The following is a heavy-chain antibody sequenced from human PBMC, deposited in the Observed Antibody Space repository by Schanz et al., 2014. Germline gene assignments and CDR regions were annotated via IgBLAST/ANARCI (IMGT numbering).Heavy chain of an antibody. CDR3: AKKVPAYNPFDS. J-gene: IGHJ4*02. Sequence: QVQLVESGGGLVKPGGSLRLSCTASGFPFSDYFMAWIRQPPGRGLEWVSYIGNGGVTIYYAESVKGRFTISRDNSKNTLYLQMDSLRAEDTAVYFCAKKVPAYNPFDSWGQGPLVTVSS. CDR2: IGNGGVTI. V-gene: IGHV3-11*01. D-gene: IGHD1-1*01. CDR1: GFPFSDYF.